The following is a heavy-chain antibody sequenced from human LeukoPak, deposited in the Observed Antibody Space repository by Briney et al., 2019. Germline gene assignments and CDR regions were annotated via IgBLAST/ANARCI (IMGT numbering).Heavy chain of an antibody. Sequence: GGSLRLSCVASGFTFSDYWMTWVRQAPGKGLEWVANIKQDGSDKKYVDSVKGRFTISRDNAKNSLYLQMDSLRDEDTAVYYCARGGGDYWGQGTLVTVSS. J-gene: IGHJ4*02. D-gene: IGHD1-26*01. V-gene: IGHV3-7*01. CDR2: IKQDGSDK. CDR1: GFTFSDYW. CDR3: ARGGGDY.